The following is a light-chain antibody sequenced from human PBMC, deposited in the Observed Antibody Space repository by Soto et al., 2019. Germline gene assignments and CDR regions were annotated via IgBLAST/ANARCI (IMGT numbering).Light chain of an antibody. CDR2: DAS. CDR1: QTISTW. Sequence: IQMTQSPSTLSASVGDRVTITCRASQTISTWLAWYQQKPGRAPKLLIYDASSLESGVPSSFSGSGSGTEFTLTISSLQPDDFATYYCQQYNSYRTFGQGTRLEI. V-gene: IGKV1-5*01. CDR3: QQYNSYRT. J-gene: IGKJ5*01.